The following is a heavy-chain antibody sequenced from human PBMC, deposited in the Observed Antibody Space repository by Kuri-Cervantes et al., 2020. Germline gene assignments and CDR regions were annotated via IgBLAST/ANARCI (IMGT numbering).Heavy chain of an antibody. J-gene: IGHJ4*02. Sequence: LSLTCAASGFTFSSYAMSWVRQAPGKGLEWVSAISGSGGSTYYADSVKGRLTISRDNSKNTLYLRMINLRAEDTAVYYCARDRRITAAADYYFDYWGQGTLVTVSS. D-gene: IGHD6-13*01. CDR1: GFTFSSYA. V-gene: IGHV3-23*01. CDR3: ARDRRITAAADYYFDY. CDR2: ISGSGGST.